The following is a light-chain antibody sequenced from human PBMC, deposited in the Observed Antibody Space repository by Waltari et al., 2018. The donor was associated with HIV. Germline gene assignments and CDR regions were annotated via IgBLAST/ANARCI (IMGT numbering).Light chain of an antibody. J-gene: IGLJ1*01. Sequence: QSVLTQPPSASGTPGQRVTISCSGRNSNIGSNSVNWYQQVPGTAPKLMIYEVSNRPSGVSNRFSGSKSGNTASLTISGLQAEDEADYYCSSYTSSSTYVFGTGTKVTVL. V-gene: IGLV2-14*01. CDR1: NSNIGSNS. CDR3: SSYTSSSTYV. CDR2: EVS.